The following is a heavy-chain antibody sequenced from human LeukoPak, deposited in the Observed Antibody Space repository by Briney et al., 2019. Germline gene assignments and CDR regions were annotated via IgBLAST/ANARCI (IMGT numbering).Heavy chain of an antibody. V-gene: IGHV3-48*03. CDR1: GFTFSSYE. J-gene: IGHJ4*02. CDR3: ARDTDYYGSGSYYNYFDY. Sequence: GGSLRLSCAASGFTFSSYEMNWVRQAPGKGLEWVSYISSSGSTIYYADSVKGRFTISRDNAKNSLYLQMNSLRAEDTALYYCARDTDYYGSGSYYNYFDYWGQGTLVTVSS. D-gene: IGHD3-10*01. CDR2: ISSSGSTI.